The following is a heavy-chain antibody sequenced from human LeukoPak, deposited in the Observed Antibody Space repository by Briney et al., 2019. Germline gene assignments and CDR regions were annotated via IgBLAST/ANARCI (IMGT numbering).Heavy chain of an antibody. CDR3: ARDHCSGGSCYRDYYYYYMDV. V-gene: IGHV4-61*02. J-gene: IGHJ6*03. Sequence: SETLSLTCTVSGGSISSGSYYWSWIRQPAGKGLEWMGRIYTSGSTNYNPSLKSRVTISVDTSKNQFSLKLSSVTAADTAVYYCARDHCSGGSCYRDYYYYYMDVWGKGTTVTVSS. CDR1: GGSISSGSYY. D-gene: IGHD2-15*01. CDR2: IYTSGST.